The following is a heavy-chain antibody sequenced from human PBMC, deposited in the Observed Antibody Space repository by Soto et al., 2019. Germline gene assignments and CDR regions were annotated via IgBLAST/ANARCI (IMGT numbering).Heavy chain of an antibody. CDR2: IKSKTDGGTT. Sequence: GGSKSDSYGAADVTIRNALINWVRQNPGKGLEWVGRIKSKTDGGTTDYAEPVKGRFAISRDDSNNMVYLQMNSLKIEDTAVYYCTKDSYSTIIIVRFDYWGHGTLVTVSS. CDR3: TKDSYSTIIIVRFDY. V-gene: IGHV3-15*07. D-gene: IGHD3-22*01. CDR1: DVTIRNAL. J-gene: IGHJ4*01.